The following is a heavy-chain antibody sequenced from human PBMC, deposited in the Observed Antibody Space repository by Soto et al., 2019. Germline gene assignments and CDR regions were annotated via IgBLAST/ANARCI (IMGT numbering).Heavy chain of an antibody. Sequence: EVQLLESGGDLVQPGGSLRLSCATSGFTFSNFAMAWFRQAPGRGLEWVSEILNGGNTFYADSMKGRITISRDNSKNTLYLQMNSLRVDDTALYYCAKDRQPDGIWTFDSWGQGTLVTVSS. CDR1: GFTFSNFA. CDR3: AKDRQPDGIWTFDS. D-gene: IGHD2-8*01. J-gene: IGHJ4*02. V-gene: IGHV3-23*01. CDR2: ILNGGNT.